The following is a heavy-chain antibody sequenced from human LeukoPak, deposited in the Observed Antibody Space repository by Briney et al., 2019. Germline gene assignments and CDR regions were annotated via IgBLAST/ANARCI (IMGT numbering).Heavy chain of an antibody. CDR3: VKNIVVVVAALMPQDYYGMDV. Sequence: GGSLRLSCSASGFTFSSYAMHWVRQAPGKGLEYVSAISSNGGSTYYADSVKGRFTTSRDNSKNTLYLQMSSLRAEDTAVYYCVKNIVVVVAALMPQDYYGMDVWGQGTTVTVSS. CDR1: GFTFSSYA. V-gene: IGHV3-64D*09. D-gene: IGHD2-15*01. J-gene: IGHJ6*02. CDR2: ISSNGGST.